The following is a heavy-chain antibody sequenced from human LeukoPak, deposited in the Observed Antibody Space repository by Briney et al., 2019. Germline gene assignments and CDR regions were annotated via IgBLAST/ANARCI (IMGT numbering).Heavy chain of an antibody. Sequence: GGSLRLSCAASGFTFSSYAMHWVRQAPGKGLEYVSAISSNGGSTYYANSVKGRFTISRDNSKNTLYLQMGSLRAEDMAVYYCXXDRYCSGGSCYGTMDYWGQGTLVTVSS. V-gene: IGHV3-64*01. CDR2: ISSNGGST. D-gene: IGHD2-15*01. CDR3: XXDRYCSGGSCYGTMDY. J-gene: IGHJ4*02. CDR1: GFTFSSYA.